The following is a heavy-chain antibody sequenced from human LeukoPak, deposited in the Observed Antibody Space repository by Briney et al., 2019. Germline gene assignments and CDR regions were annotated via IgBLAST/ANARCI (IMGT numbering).Heavy chain of an antibody. Sequence: ASVKVSCKASGYSFTGYYMHWVRQAPGQGLEWMGRINPNSGGTNYAQKFQGRVTMTRDTSISTAYMELRRLRSDDTAVYYCARGRSSWYDLDYWGQGTLVTVSS. CDR1: GYSFTGYY. CDR3: ARGRSSWYDLDY. J-gene: IGHJ4*02. CDR2: INPNSGGT. V-gene: IGHV1-2*06. D-gene: IGHD6-13*01.